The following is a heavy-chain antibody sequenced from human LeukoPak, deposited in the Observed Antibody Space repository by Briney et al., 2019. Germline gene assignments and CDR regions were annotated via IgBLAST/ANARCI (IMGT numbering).Heavy chain of an antibody. Sequence: GGSLRLSCAASGFTFSSYGMHWVRQAPGKGLEWVAVISYDGSNKYYADSVKGRFIISRDNSKNTLYLQMNSLRAEDTAVYYCAKDSSGYFDYWGQGTLVTVSS. CDR2: ISYDGSNK. CDR3: AKDSSGYFDY. J-gene: IGHJ4*02. V-gene: IGHV3-30*18. D-gene: IGHD6-19*01. CDR1: GFTFSSYG.